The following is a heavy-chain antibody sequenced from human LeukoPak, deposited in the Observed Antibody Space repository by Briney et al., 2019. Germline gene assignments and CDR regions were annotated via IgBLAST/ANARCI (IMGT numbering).Heavy chain of an antibody. V-gene: IGHV4-61*02. CDR1: GGSISSGSYY. CDR2: IYTSGST. J-gene: IGHJ5*02. D-gene: IGHD5-18*01. CDR3: ARVRLNTAMEFNWFDP. Sequence: PSETLSLTCTVSGGSISSGSYYWSWIRQPAGKGLEWIGRIYTSGSTYYNPSLKSRVTISVDTSKNQFSLKLSSVTAADTAVYYCARVRLNTAMEFNWFDPWGQGTQVTVSS.